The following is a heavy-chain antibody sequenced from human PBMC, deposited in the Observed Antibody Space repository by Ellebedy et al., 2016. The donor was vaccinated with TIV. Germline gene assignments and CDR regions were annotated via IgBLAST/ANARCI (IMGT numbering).Heavy chain of an antibody. V-gene: IGHV3-23*01. CDR3: AKHSQPRGTSCFDY. D-gene: IGHD2-2*01. CDR1: RFTFSSYA. Sequence: GESLKISCEASRFTFSSYAMSWVRQAPGKGLEWVSGISGSGGSTYYADSVKGRFTISRDNSKNTLYLQMNSLRAEDTAVYYCAKHSQPRGTSCFDYWGQGTLVTVSS. J-gene: IGHJ4*02. CDR2: ISGSGGST.